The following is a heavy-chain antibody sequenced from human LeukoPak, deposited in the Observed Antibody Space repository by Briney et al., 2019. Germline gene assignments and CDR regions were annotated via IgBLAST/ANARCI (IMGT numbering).Heavy chain of an antibody. CDR1: GGTFSSYA. V-gene: IGHV1-69*13. CDR2: IIPIFGTA. D-gene: IGHD5-18*01. CDR3: ARDQDSYGTIDY. Sequence: GASVKVSCKASGGTFSSYAISWVRQAPGQGLEWMGGIIPIFGTANYAQKFQGRVTITADESTSTAYMELSSLRSEDTAVYYCARDQDSYGTIDYWGQGTLVTVSS. J-gene: IGHJ4*02.